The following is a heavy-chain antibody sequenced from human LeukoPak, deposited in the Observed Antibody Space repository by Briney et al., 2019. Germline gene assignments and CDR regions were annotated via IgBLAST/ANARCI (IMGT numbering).Heavy chain of an antibody. J-gene: IGHJ6*03. V-gene: IGHV4-59*01. CDR3: ARDHGWFNYYYMDV. Sequence: SDPLSLTCTVSGGSLSSYYWRWMRQPPGKGLEWIGHIYYSESTNYNPSLKSRVTISVDTSKNQFSLKLSSVTAADTAVYYCARDHGWFNYYYMDVWGKGTTVTVSS. D-gene: IGHD3-10*01. CDR1: GGSLSSYY. CDR2: IYYSEST.